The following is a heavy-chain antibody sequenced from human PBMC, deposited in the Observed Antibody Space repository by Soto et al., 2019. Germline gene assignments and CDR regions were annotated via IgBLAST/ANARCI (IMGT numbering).Heavy chain of an antibody. CDR2: IWYDGSNK. CDR3: ARVNRDSCGGDCYPFDY. J-gene: IGHJ4*02. Sequence: QVQLVESWGGVVQPGRSLRLSCAASGFTFSSYGMHWVRQAPGKGLEWVAVIWYDGSNKYYADSVKGRFTISRDNSKNTLYLQRNSLRAEDTAVYYCARVNRDSCGGDCYPFDYWGQGSLVTVSS. D-gene: IGHD2-21*02. V-gene: IGHV3-33*01. CDR1: GFTFSSYG.